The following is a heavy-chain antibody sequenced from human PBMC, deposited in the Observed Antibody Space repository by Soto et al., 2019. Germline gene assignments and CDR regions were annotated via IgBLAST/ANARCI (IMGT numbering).Heavy chain of an antibody. CDR3: ATMGTPATGLYYFDY. J-gene: IGHJ4*02. D-gene: IGHD5-18*01. CDR1: GGSISRGNYY. V-gene: IGHV4-30-4*02. CDR2: ISYSGST. Sequence: PSDTLSLTCTVSGGSISRGNYYWSWIRQPPGKGLEWIGFISYSGSTYYSLSLKSRVTISVDTSKNQFSLNLSFVTAADTAVYYCATMGTPATGLYYFDYWGQGTLVTVSS.